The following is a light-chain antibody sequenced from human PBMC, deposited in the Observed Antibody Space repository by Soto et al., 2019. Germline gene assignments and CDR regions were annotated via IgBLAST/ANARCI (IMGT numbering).Light chain of an antibody. Sequence: MTQSPSTLSASVGDRVTITCRASQSISSWLAWYQQKPGKAHKLLIYDAYSLESGVQSRFSGSGSGTEFTLTIRSLQPDDFATYYCQHYNSYSEAFGQGTKV. J-gene: IGKJ1*01. CDR3: QHYNSYSEA. V-gene: IGKV1-5*01. CDR1: QSISSW. CDR2: DAY.